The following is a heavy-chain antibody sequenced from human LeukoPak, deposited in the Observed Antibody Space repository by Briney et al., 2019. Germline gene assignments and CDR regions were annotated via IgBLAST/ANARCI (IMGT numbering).Heavy chain of an antibody. D-gene: IGHD2-2*01. Sequence: GGSLRLSCAASGFTFSSYWMHWVRQAPGKGLVWVSRINSDGRSINYADSVKGRFTISRDNAKNTLYLQMNSLRAEDTAVYYCARETSTSFDIWGQGTMVTVSS. J-gene: IGHJ3*02. V-gene: IGHV3-74*01. CDR3: ARETSTSFDI. CDR2: INSDGRSI. CDR1: GFTFSSYW.